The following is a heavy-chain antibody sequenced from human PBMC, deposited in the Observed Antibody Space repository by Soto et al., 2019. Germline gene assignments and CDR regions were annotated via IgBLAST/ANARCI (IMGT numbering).Heavy chain of an antibody. CDR1: GGSIRSSNW. CDR3: ASRGYSYGRTGTLLVDY. Sequence: QVQLQESGPGLVKPSGTLSLTCAVSGGSIRSSNWWSWVRQPPGKGLEWIGEIYHSGSTNYNPSLKSRVTISVDKSKNQFSLKLSSVTAADTAVYYCASRGYSYGRTGTLLVDYWGQGTLVTVSS. D-gene: IGHD5-18*01. J-gene: IGHJ4*02. CDR2: IYHSGST. V-gene: IGHV4-4*02.